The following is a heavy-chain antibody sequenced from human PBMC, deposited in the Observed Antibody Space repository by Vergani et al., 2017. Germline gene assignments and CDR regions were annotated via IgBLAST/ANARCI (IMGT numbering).Heavy chain of an antibody. CDR3: AKHFRGWGIDY. D-gene: IGHD3-16*01. Sequence: QVQLVESGGGVVQRGGSLRLSCATSGFTLSNYDMQWIRQGPGKGLEFVAFIQFDGSNQYYADSVKARFTRSRDFSKNTLYLQMNSLRTDDTATYYCAKHFRGWGIDYWGQGTQVIVSS. V-gene: IGHV3-30*02. CDR2: IQFDGSNQ. CDR1: GFTLSNYD. J-gene: IGHJ4*02.